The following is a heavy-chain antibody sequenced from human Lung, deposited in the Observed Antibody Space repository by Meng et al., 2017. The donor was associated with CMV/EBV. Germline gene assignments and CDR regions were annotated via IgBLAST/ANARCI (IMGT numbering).Heavy chain of an antibody. V-gene: IGHV4-39*06. J-gene: IGHJ6*02. CDR3: ARIFPSDYYKYDMDV. CDR2: ISYGGIT. D-gene: IGHD3-3*01. CDR1: GASISINTYF. Sequence: SETLSLXCTVSGASISINTYFWDWIRQPPGKGLEWIGSISYGGITYYNSSLKSRVRISLDTSKSQLTLKLSSVTAADTAVYYCARIFPSDYYKYDMDVWGQGXTVTVSS.